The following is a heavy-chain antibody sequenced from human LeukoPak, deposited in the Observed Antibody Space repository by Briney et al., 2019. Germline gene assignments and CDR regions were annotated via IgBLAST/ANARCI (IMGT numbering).Heavy chain of an antibody. J-gene: IGHJ5*02. D-gene: IGHD1-26*01. CDR2: IYPGDSDT. V-gene: IGHV5-51*01. CDR3: ARRSGRFLNWFDP. CDR1: GYSLTIYW. Sequence: GESLKISCEGSGYSLTIYWIGWVRQMPGKGLEWMGIIYPGDSDTRYSPSFQGQVTISADKSISTAYLQWSSLKASDTAMYYCARRSGRFLNWFDPWGQGTLVTVSS.